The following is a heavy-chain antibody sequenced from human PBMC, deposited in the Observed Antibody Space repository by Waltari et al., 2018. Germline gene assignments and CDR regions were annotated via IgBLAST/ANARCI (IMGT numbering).Heavy chain of an antibody. CDR1: GGSISSSSYY. V-gene: IGHV4-39*07. CDR3: ARYPGGYDLRFDP. Sequence: QLQLQESGPGLVKPSETLSLTCTVSGGSISSSSYYWGWIRQPPGKGLEWIGSIYYSGSTYSNPSLKSRVTISVDTSKNQFSLKLSSVTAADTAVYYCARYPGGYDLRFDPWGQGTLVTVSS. D-gene: IGHD5-12*01. CDR2: IYYSGST. J-gene: IGHJ5*02.